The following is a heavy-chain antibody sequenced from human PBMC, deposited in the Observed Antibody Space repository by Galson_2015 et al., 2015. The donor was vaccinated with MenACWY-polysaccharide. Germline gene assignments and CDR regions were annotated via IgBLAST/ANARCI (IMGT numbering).Heavy chain of an antibody. Sequence: PALVKPTQTLALTCTFSGFSLTSRPMGVGWIRQPPGAAPECLAVIYWDDDKRYSPSLRSRLSITKDTSKNEVVLIMTNMDPLDTATYYCAHRRGGNTWNSGYSDFWGQGALVTVSS. CDR2: IYWDDDK. J-gene: IGHJ4*02. CDR3: AHRRGGNTWNSGYSDF. CDR1: GFSLTSRPMG. V-gene: IGHV2-5*08. D-gene: IGHD1-1*01.